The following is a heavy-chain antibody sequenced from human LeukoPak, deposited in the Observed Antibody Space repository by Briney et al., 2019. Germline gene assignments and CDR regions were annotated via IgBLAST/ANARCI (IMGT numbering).Heavy chain of an antibody. CDR2: MNPKRGDT. CDR3: ARNKEGKSLDY. V-gene: IGHV1-2*02. CDR1: GYTFTGYY. Sequence: ASVKVSCKASGYTFTGYYMHWVRQAPGQGLEWMAWMNPKRGDTSYAQKFQGRVTMTRDTSISTAYMGLSRLRFDDTAVYYCARNKEGKSLDYWGQGALVTVSS. J-gene: IGHJ4*02.